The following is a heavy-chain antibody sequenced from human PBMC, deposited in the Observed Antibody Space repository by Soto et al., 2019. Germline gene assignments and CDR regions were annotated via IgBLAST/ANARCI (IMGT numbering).Heavy chain of an antibody. CDR2: IYWDDDK. J-gene: IGHJ3*02. Sequence: QITLKESGPTLVKPTQTLTLTCTFSGFSLTTSGVGVGWIRQPPGKALEWLTLIYWDDDKRYSPSLKSRLTITQDPSNNQVVLTMPNMDPVDTATYYCAYRGRADDAFDIWGQGTVVTVSS. CDR1: GFSLTTSGVG. CDR3: AYRGRADDAFDI. V-gene: IGHV2-5*02.